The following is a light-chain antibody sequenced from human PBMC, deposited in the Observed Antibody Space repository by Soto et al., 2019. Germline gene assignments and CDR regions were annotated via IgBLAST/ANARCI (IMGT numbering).Light chain of an antibody. CDR2: DAS. Sequence: DIQMTQSPSSLSASVGDRVTITCQASQDITYYLNWFQQRPGKAPKLLITDASTLKTGVPSRFSASGSGTDFTFTISSLQSEDLATYYCQQYHDLPFTFGQGTKLEIK. J-gene: IGKJ2*01. V-gene: IGKV1-33*01. CDR1: QDITYY. CDR3: QQYHDLPFT.